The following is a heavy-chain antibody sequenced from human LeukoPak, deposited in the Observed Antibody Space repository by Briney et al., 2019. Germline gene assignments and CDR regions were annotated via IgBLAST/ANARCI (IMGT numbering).Heavy chain of an antibody. CDR3: ATSPVYSYGHPYYFDY. D-gene: IGHD5-18*01. CDR1: GFTFSSYS. V-gene: IGHV3-21*01. CDR2: ISSSSSYI. J-gene: IGHJ4*02. Sequence: PGGSLRLSCAGSGFTFSSYSMNWVRQAPGKGLEWVSCISSSSSYIYYADSVKGRFTISRDTAKNSLYLQMNSLRAEDTAVYYCATSPVYSYGHPYYFDYWGQGTLVTVSS.